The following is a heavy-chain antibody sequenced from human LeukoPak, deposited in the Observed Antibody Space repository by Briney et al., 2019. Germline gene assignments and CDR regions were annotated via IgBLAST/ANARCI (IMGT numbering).Heavy chain of an antibody. CDR1: GFTFSNYG. CDR3: AKPSGEHFDY. Sequence: GESLRLSCAVSGFTFSNYGMHWVRQAPGKGLEWVALTSYDGSTKYYADSVKGRFIISKDNSRNTLYLQMNSLKVDDTAMYYCAKPSGEHFDYWGQGTLVTVSS. CDR2: TSYDGSTK. J-gene: IGHJ4*02. V-gene: IGHV3-30*18.